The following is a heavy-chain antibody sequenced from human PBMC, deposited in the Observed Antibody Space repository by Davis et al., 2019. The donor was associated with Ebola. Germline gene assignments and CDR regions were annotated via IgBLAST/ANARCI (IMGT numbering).Heavy chain of an antibody. CDR1: GFTLRRFG. Sequence: GESLKISCAVSGFTLRRFGMHWVRQAPGKGLEWVAVISYDGSIKYYADSVKGRFTVSRDNSENTLYLQVNSLRPEDTAVYYCARSSDPYGMDVWGQGTTVTVSS. CDR3: ARSSDPYGMDV. V-gene: IGHV3-30*19. J-gene: IGHJ6*02. CDR2: ISYDGSIK.